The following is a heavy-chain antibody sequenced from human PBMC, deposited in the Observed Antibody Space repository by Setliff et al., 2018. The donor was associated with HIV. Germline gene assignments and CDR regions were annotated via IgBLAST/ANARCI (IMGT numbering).Heavy chain of an antibody. D-gene: IGHD1-7*01. CDR2: IIPVFGTA. V-gene: IGHV1-69*06. J-gene: IGHJ3*02. CDR3: ARDMYRWNFGSRQPGPFDI. Sequence: VASVKVSCKASGGTFSNSAIGWVRQAPGQGLEWMGRIIPVFGTANYAQNFQGRVTINVDKSTTTVYMELSSLKSEDTAVYYCARDMYRWNFGSRQPGPFDIWGQGTRVT. CDR1: GGTFSNSA.